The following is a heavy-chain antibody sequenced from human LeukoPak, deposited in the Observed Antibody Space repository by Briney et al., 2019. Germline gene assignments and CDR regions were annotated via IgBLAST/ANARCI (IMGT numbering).Heavy chain of an antibody. CDR1: GYTFDDYG. D-gene: IGHD3-22*01. V-gene: IGHV1-8*02. J-gene: IGHJ4*02. Sequence: ASVKVSCKASGYTFDDYGSSWVRQATGQGLEWMGWMNPNSGNTGYAQKFQSRVTMTRNTSISTAYMELSSLRSEDTAVYYCARGFLNYDSNFDYWGQGTLVTVSS. CDR3: ARGFLNYDSNFDY. CDR2: MNPNSGNT.